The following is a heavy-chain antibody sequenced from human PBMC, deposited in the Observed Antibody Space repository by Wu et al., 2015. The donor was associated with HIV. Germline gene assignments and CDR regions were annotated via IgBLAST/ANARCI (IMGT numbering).Heavy chain of an antibody. V-gene: IGHV1-18*04. D-gene: IGHD3-10*01. CDR1: GYIFTDFY. J-gene: IGHJ5*02. CDR2: ISAYNGNT. Sequence: VQLVQSGAEVKKPGTSVTISCRVSGYIFTDFYLHWVQQAPGQGLEWMGWISAYNGNTNYAQKFQGRVTMTTDTSTNTTYMELRSLRSDDTAVYYCARDSYYYGPGSYTIDPWGQGTLVTVSS. CDR3: ARDSYYYGPGSYTIDP.